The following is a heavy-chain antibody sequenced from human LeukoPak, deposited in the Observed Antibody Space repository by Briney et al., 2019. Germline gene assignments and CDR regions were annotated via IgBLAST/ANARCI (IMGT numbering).Heavy chain of an antibody. J-gene: IGHJ4*02. CDR1: GYSISSGYY. Sequence: SETLSLTCAVSGYSISSGYYWGWIRQPPGKGLEWIGSIYHSGSTYYNPSLKSRVTISVDTSKNQFSLKLSSVTAADTAVYYCARHQPADHFFDYWGQGTLVTASS. CDR2: IYHSGST. D-gene: IGHD2-15*01. V-gene: IGHV4-38-2*01. CDR3: ARHQPADHFFDY.